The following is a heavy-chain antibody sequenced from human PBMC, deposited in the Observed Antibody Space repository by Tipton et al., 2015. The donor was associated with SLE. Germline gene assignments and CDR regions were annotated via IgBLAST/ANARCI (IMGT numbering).Heavy chain of an antibody. D-gene: IGHD6-13*01. CDR3: ARDPRRDIAAAGVPRY. Sequence: TLSLTCAVSGYSISSGYFWGWIRQPPGKGLEWIGSIYHSGSTYYNPSLKSRVTISVDTSKNQFSLKLSSVTAADTAVYYCARDPRRDIAAAGVPRYWGQGTLVTVSS. V-gene: IGHV4-38-2*02. CDR2: IYHSGST. CDR1: GYSISSGYF. J-gene: IGHJ4*02.